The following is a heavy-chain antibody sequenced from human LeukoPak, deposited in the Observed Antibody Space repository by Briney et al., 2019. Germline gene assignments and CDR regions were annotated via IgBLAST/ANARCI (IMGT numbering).Heavy chain of an antibody. J-gene: IGHJ4*02. D-gene: IGHD2-2*01. V-gene: IGHV3-7*03. CDR2: INQDGSEK. CDR1: GFPFSTFW. Sequence: GGSLRLSCAVSGFPFSTFWMSWVRQAPGKGLEWVANINQDGSEKYYVDSVRGRFAISRDNAKNSLYLQMNSLRPEDTAVYYCTTAHLPRTVTFDYWGQGTLVTVSS. CDR3: TTAHLPRTVTFDY.